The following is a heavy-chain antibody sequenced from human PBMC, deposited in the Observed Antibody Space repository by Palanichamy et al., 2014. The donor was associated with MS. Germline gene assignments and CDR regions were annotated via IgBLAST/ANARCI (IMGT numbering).Heavy chain of an antibody. CDR1: GGTFSTYV. CDR2: IIPVFGTP. J-gene: IGHJ3*02. V-gene: IGHV1-69*01. CDR3: ARPTNTIFGVANAFDN. D-gene: IGHD3-3*01. Sequence: QVQLVQSGAEVKKPGSSVRVSCKASGGTFSTYVLIWVRQAPGQGLEWVGGIIPVFGTPNYAQKFQGRVTITADSTTTTAYMELSSLRSEDTAVYYCARPTNTIFGVANAFDNWGQGTMVIVSS.